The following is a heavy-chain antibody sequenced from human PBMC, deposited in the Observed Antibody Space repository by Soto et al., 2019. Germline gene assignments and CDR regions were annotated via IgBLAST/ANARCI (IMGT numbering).Heavy chain of an antibody. D-gene: IGHD6-19*01. J-gene: IGHJ3*02. V-gene: IGHV3-66*01. CDR1: GFTVSRYY. Sequence: GGSLRLSCAASGFTVSRYYMNWVRQAPGKGLEWVSMIYDGGSTSYADSVKGRFTISRDNSRNTLYLQMSSLRVDDTAVYYCARDKAIVVAGFDAFDIWGEGALVTVS. CDR3: ARDKAIVVAGFDAFDI. CDR2: IYDGGST.